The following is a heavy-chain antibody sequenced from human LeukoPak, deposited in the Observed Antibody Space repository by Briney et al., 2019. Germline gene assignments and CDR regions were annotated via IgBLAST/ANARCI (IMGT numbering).Heavy chain of an antibody. CDR3: ARGTLAYCGGDCYSDAFDI. D-gene: IGHD2-21*02. J-gene: IGHJ3*02. V-gene: IGHV4-30-2*01. CDR2: IYHSGST. Sequence: PSQTLSPTCAVSGGSISSGGYSWSWIRQPPGKGLEWIGYIYHSGSTYYNPSLKSRVTISVDRSKNQFSLKLSSVTAADTAVYYCARGTLAYCGGDCYSDAFDIWGQGTMVTVSS. CDR1: GGSISSGGYS.